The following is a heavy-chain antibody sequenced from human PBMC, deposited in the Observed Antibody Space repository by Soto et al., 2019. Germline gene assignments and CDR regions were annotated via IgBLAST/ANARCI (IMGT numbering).Heavy chain of an antibody. Sequence: GGSLRLSCAASGFTFSSYGMHWVRQAPGKGLEGVAVISQDGTTQYYADSVKGRFTISRDNAKNTLYLQMNSLTAEDTAVYYCAKHLGPRKGFDYWGQGTLVTVSS. V-gene: IGHV3-30*18. J-gene: IGHJ4*02. CDR1: GFTFSSYG. CDR2: ISQDGTTQ. CDR3: AKHLGPRKGFDY.